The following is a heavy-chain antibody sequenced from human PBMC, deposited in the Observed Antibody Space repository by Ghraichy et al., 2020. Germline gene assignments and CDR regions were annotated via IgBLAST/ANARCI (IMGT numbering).Heavy chain of an antibody. CDR3: AKGICSSTSCSFCFGS. J-gene: IGHJ4*02. V-gene: IGHV3-23*01. CDR1: GFTFSSYG. CDR2: IWSTDGST. D-gene: IGHD2-2*01. Sequence: GGPLRLSCAASGFTFSSYGMNWVRQAPGKGLEWVSGIWSTDGSTYYTDSVKGRFTISRDSSKNTVFLQMNSLRAEDTAIYYCAKGICSSTSCSFCFGSWGQGTLVTVSS.